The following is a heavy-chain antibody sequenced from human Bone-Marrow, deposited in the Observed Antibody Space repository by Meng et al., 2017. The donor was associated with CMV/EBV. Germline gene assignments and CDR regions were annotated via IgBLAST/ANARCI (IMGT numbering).Heavy chain of an antibody. CDR1: GFTFSSYG. Sequence: GGSLRLSCAASGFTFSSYGMSWVRQAPGKGLEWVANIKQDGSEKYYVDSVKGRFTISRDNAKNSLYLQMNSLRAEDTAVYYCARTYSLSSWERYFDYWGQGTLVTVSS. J-gene: IGHJ4*02. CDR3: ARTYSLSSWERYFDY. CDR2: IKQDGSEK. V-gene: IGHV3-7*01. D-gene: IGHD6-13*01.